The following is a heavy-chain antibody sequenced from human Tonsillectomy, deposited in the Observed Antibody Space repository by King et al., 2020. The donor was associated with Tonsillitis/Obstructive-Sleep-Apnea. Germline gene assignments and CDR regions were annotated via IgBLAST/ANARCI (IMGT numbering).Heavy chain of an antibody. Sequence: VQLVESGGGLVQPGGSPRLSCAASGFTFSSYWMHWVRQAPGKGLVWVSRIHSDGSSTNYADSVKGRFTVSRDNAKNTVYLQMNSLRAEDTAVYYCARKYSSSSGRSYDYWGQGTLVTVSS. D-gene: IGHD6-6*01. CDR2: IHSDGSST. V-gene: IGHV3-74*01. CDR1: GFTFSSYW. CDR3: ARKYSSSSGRSYDY. J-gene: IGHJ4*02.